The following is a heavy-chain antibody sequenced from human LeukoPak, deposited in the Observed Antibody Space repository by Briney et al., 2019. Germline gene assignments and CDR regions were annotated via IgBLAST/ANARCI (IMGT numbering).Heavy chain of an antibody. D-gene: IGHD6-13*01. V-gene: IGHV1-2*02. CDR3: ARGETEETGTRPDAFDI. CDR1: GYTFTGYY. Sequence: ASVTVSCKASGYTFTGYYMHWVRQAPGQGLEWMGWINPNSGDTKYAQKFQGRVTMTRDTCISTAYMELTRLRSDDSAVYYCARGETEETGTRPDAFDIWGQGTMVTVSS. CDR2: INPNSGDT. J-gene: IGHJ3*02.